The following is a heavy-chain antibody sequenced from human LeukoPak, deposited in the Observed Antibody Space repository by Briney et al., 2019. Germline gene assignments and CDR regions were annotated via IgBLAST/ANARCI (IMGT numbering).Heavy chain of an antibody. CDR2: ISWNSGSI. CDR3: AKGEDSSGYSPFDY. CDR1: GFTFDDYA. Sequence: PGGSLRLSCAASGFTFDDYAMHWVRQAPGKGLEWVSGISWNSGSIGYADSVKGRFTISRDNAKNSLYLQMNSLRAKDTALYYCAKGEDSSGYSPFDYWGQGTLVTVSS. V-gene: IGHV3-9*01. D-gene: IGHD3-22*01. J-gene: IGHJ4*02.